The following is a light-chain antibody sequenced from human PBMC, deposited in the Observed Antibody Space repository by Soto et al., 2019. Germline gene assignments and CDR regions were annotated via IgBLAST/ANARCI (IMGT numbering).Light chain of an antibody. CDR1: SSDVGTYNY. Sequence: QSALTQPASVSGSPGQSITISCTGTSSDVGTYNYVSWYQHHPGKAPKLIIYEVINRPSGVSNRFSGSKSGSPASLTISGLQAEDEADYHCTSYTRDTALVFGTGTKLTVL. CDR3: TSYTRDTALV. CDR2: EVI. J-gene: IGLJ1*01. V-gene: IGLV2-14*01.